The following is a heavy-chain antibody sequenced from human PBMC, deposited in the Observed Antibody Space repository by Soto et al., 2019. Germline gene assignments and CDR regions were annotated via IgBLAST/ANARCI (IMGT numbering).Heavy chain of an antibody. CDR2: ISAYNGNT. V-gene: IGHV1-18*01. D-gene: IGHD3-3*01. Sequence: ASVKVSCKASGYTFTSYGISWVRQAPGQGLEWMGWISAYNGNTNYAQKLQGRVTMTTDTSTSTAYMELRSLRSDDTAVYYCAILAIFGVVITDFDYWGQGTLVTVSS. CDR3: AILAIFGVVITDFDY. CDR1: GYTFTSYG. J-gene: IGHJ4*02.